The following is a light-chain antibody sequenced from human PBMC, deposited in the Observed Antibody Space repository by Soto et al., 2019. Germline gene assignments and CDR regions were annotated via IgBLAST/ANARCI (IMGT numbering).Light chain of an antibody. V-gene: IGKV3-20*01. CDR3: QQYGSSPKYT. J-gene: IGKJ2*01. Sequence: EIVLTQSPGTLSLSPGERATLSCRASQSVSSSYLAWYQQEPGQAPRLLIYGASSRATGIPDRFSGSGSGTDFTLTISRLEPEDFAVYYCQQYGSSPKYTFGQGTKLEIK. CDR2: GAS. CDR1: QSVSSSY.